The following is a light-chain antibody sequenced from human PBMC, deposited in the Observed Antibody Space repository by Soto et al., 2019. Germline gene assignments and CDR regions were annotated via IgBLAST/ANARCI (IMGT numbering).Light chain of an antibody. Sequence: QSALTQPPSASGSPGQSVTISCTGTSSDVGGYNYVSWYQQHPGKAPKLMIYEVSKRPSGVPDRFSGSKSGNTASLTVSGLQAEDEADYYCSSXXGSNTLVFGGGTKLTVL. V-gene: IGLV2-8*01. CDR2: EVS. CDR1: SSDVGGYNY. CDR3: SSXXGSNTLV. J-gene: IGLJ3*02.